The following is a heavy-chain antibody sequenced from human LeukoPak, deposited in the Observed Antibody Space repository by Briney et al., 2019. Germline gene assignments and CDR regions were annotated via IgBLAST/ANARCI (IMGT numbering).Heavy chain of an antibody. D-gene: IGHD6-13*01. CDR2: ISAYNGNT. J-gene: IGHJ4*02. CDR3: ARVELSSSWLDY. V-gene: IGHV1-18*01. CDR1: GYTFTSYG. Sequence: GASVKVSCKASGYTFTSYGISWVRQAPGQGLEWMGWISAYNGNTIYAQKLQGRVTMTTDTSISTAYMELSRLRSDDTAVYYCARVELSSSWLDYWGQGTLVTVSS.